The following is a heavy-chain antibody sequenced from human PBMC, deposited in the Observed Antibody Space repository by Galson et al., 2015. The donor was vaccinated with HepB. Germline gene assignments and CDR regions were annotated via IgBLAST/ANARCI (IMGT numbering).Heavy chain of an antibody. Sequence: SVKVSCKASGYTFTSYDINWVRQATGQGLEWMGWMNPNSGNTGYAQKFQGRVTMTRNTSISTAYMELSSLRSEDTAVYYCASGIMYYDFWSSTTHDAFDIWGQGTMVTVSS. CDR1: GYTFTSYD. D-gene: IGHD3-3*01. CDR2: MNPNSGNT. J-gene: IGHJ3*02. V-gene: IGHV1-8*01. CDR3: ASGIMYYDFWSSTTHDAFDI.